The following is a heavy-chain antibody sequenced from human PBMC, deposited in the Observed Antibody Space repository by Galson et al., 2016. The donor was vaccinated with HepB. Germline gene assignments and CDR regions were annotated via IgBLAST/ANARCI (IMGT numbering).Heavy chain of an antibody. CDR2: TYYRSKWYD. J-gene: IGHJ4*02. V-gene: IGHV6-1*01. D-gene: IGHD1-1*01. CDR1: GDSVSSNSAA. CDR3: ARGASTVLPLARIFDS. Sequence: CAISGDSVSSNSAAWNWIRQSPSRGLEWLGRTYYRSKWYDDYAISVKSRISINPDTSRNQFSLQLNSVTPEDTAVYYCARGASTVLPLARIFDSWGQGTLVTVSS.